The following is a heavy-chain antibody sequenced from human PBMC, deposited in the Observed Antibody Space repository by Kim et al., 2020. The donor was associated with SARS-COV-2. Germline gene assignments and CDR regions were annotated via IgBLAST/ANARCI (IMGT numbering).Heavy chain of an antibody. J-gene: IGHJ6*02. D-gene: IGHD3-10*01. CDR1: GLSFDDSA. V-gene: IGHV3-30-3*01. Sequence: GGSLRLSCAASGLSFDDSAMNWVRQPPGKGLEWVAVISYDGRNKDYADSVKGRFTISRDNSKRTLYLQMNSLRVEDTAVYYCARGNYYESVSLSDYYNGMDVWVQGTTVTVSS. CDR3: ARGNYYESVSLSDYYNGMDV. CDR2: ISYDGRNK.